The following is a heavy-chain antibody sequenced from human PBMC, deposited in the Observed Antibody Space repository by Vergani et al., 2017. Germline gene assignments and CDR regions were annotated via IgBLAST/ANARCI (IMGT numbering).Heavy chain of an antibody. CDR3: ARDRGGTFDY. D-gene: IGHD6-25*01. CDR1: GDSVSSNSAA. V-gene: IGHV6-1*01. Sequence: QIQLQQSGPGLVKPSQTLSLTCAISGDSVSSNSAAWSWVRQSPSRGLEWLGRTYYRSKWYNGDAVSVKSRRTINPDTSRNQISLQLNSVMPEDTAVYYCARDRGGTFDYWGQGTLVTVSS. CDR2: TYYRSKWYN. J-gene: IGHJ4*02.